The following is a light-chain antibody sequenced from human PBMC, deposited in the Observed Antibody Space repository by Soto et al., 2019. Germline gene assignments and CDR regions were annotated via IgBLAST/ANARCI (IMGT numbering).Light chain of an antibody. J-gene: IGKJ4*01. CDR1: QSPVYSDGTTY. CDR3: VQGLRWPLT. V-gene: IGKV2-30*01. CDR2: EVS. Sequence: DVVMTQSPLSLPVTPGQPASITCRSSQSPVYSDGTTYLTWLQERPGQSSRRLTYEVSKRHSGVPDRFSGSGSGTDFTLKISRVEPEDVGVYYCVQGLRWPLTFGGGTKVEIK.